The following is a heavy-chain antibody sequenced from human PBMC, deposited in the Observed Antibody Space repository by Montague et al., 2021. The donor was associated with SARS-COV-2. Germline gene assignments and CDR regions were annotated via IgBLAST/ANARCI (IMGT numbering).Heavy chain of an antibody. CDR1: GGSNSRYY. D-gene: IGHD3-9*01. CDR2: VSDSGS. V-gene: IGHV4-59*08. J-gene: IGHJ6*02. Sequence: SETLSLTCTVSGGSNSRYYWSWIRQPPGKGLEWIGYVSDSGSDYNPSLKSRVSISVDTSKKLLSLSLSSVTAADTAIYYCARHRKGYDILTGYSTSFYYDMDVWGQGTTVTVSS. CDR3: ARHRKGYDILTGYSTSFYYDMDV.